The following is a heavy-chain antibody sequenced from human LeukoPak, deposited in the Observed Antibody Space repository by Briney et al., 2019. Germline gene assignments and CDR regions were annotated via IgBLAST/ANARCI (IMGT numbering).Heavy chain of an antibody. D-gene: IGHD3-10*01. J-gene: IGHJ4*02. CDR1: GFTFSSSA. V-gene: IGHV3-33*08. CDR3: ARGGLTMVRGVIGYFDY. Sequence: GGSLRLSCAASGFTFSSSAMHWVRQAPGKGLEWVAVIWYDGSNKYYADSVKGRFTISRDNSKNTLYLQMNSLRAEDTAVYYCARGGLTMVRGVIGYFDYWGQGTLVTVSS. CDR2: IWYDGSNK.